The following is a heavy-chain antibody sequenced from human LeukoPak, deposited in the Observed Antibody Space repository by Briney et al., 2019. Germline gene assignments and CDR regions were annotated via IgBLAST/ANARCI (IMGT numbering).Heavy chain of an antibody. V-gene: IGHV3-23*01. CDR2: ITGSGIST. Sequence: PGGXLRLSCEASGFTFSDYAMTWVRQAPGKGLEGVSEITGSGISTYYADSVKGGYTIYRDNSKNTLYLQMNSLRAEDTAVYYCAREHFDFDYWGQGTLVTVSS. CDR1: GFTFSDYA. D-gene: IGHD2/OR15-2a*01. CDR3: AREHFDFDY. J-gene: IGHJ4*02.